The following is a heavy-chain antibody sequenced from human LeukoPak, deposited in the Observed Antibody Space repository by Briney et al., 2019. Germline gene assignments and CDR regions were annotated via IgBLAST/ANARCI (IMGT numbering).Heavy chain of an antibody. Sequence: ASVTLSCKASGYTFTSYGISWVRQAPGQGLEWMGWISAYNGNTNYAQKLQGRVTMTTDTSTSTAYMELRSLRSDDTAVYYCARGPPYYYDSSGPLDYWGQGTLVTVSS. CDR3: ARGPPYYYDSSGPLDY. CDR2: ISAYNGNT. V-gene: IGHV1-18*01. D-gene: IGHD3-22*01. CDR1: GYTFTSYG. J-gene: IGHJ4*02.